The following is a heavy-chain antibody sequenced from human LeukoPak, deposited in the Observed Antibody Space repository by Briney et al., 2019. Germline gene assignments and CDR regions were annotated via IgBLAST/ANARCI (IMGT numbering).Heavy chain of an antibody. CDR2: IYPGDSDT. D-gene: IGHD3-10*01. Sequence: GESLKISCKGSGYRFTSDWIGWVRQMPGKGLEWMGIIYPGDSDTRYSPSFQGQVTISADKSVNTAYLQWSSLKASDTAMYYCARGDPVNNWFDPWGQGTLVTVSS. V-gene: IGHV5-51*01. J-gene: IGHJ5*02. CDR3: ARGDPVNNWFDP. CDR1: GYRFTSDW.